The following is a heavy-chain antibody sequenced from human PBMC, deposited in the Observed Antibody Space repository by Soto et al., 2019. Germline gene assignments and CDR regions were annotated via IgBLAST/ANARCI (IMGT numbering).Heavy chain of an antibody. D-gene: IGHD1-26*01. CDR2: IYASGSP. V-gene: IGHV4-59*01. Sequence: SETLSLTCTISGGSISVYYWSWIRQPPGQGLEWIGYIYASGSPYYNPSLKSRVTISADTSKNQISLKLTSPTAADTAVYYCARGVGSSPPQYWGRGTLVTVSS. J-gene: IGHJ4*02. CDR3: ARGVGSSPPQY. CDR1: GGSISVYY.